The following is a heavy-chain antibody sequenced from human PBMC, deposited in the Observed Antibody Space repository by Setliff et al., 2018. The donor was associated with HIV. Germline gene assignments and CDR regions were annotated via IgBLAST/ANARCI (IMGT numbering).Heavy chain of an antibody. J-gene: IGHJ5*02. CDR1: GYIFSDYV. D-gene: IGHD1-26*01. Sequence: ASVKVSCKTSGYIFSDYVVNWVRQAPGQGLEYMGWINTKTGNPTYAQGFTGRFVFSLDITVNTAYLQISSLKTEDTAVYYCARESDDGNFLGWFDPWGQGTLVTVSS. V-gene: IGHV7-4-1*01. CDR3: ARESDDGNFLGWFDP. CDR2: INTKTGNP.